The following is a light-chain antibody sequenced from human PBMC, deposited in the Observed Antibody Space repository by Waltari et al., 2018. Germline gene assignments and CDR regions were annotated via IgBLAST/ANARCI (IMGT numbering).Light chain of an antibody. CDR1: QSVGDSD. Sequence: VLTQSPDTLSLSPGETATLSCRASQSVGDSDLAWYQQKPGQSPRLLIYAASNRASGISDRFSGSGSGRDFTLTISSLEPEDFAVYYCHQYGSAPLFGGGTKVEIK. V-gene: IGKV3-20*01. CDR2: AAS. CDR3: HQYGSAPL. J-gene: IGKJ4*01.